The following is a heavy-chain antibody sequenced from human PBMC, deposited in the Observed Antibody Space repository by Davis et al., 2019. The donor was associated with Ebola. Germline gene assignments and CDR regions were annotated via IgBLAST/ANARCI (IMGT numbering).Heavy chain of an antibody. D-gene: IGHD3-9*01. Sequence: AASVMVSCKASGYIFTSYGISWARPPPGQGLEWLGWISAYNGNTNYAQKLQGRVTMTTDTSTSTVYMELSSLRSEDTAVYYCARGRYFDWLLQGGNWFDPWGQGTLVTVSS. CDR3: ARGRYFDWLLQGGNWFDP. J-gene: IGHJ5*02. CDR1: GYIFTSYG. CDR2: ISAYNGNT. V-gene: IGHV1-18*04.